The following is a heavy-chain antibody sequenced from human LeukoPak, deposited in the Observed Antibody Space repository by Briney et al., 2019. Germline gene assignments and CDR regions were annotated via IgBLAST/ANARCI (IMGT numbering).Heavy chain of an antibody. CDR1: GSTFSSYA. J-gene: IGHJ4*02. V-gene: IGHV3-23*01. CDR3: AKDCNGGNCYIDY. CDR2: MSGRGVST. D-gene: IGHD2-15*01. Sequence: QPGGSLRLSCAASGSTFSSYAMSWVRQAPGKGLEWVSGMSGRGVSTYYADSVKGRFTISSDNSKNTLYLQMNSLRAEDTAIYYCAKDCNGGNCYIDYWGQGTLVTVAS.